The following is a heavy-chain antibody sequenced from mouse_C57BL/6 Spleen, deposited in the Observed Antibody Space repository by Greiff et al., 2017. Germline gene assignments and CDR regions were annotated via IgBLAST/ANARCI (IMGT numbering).Heavy chain of an antibody. CDR1: GYTFTSYW. J-gene: IGHJ2*01. Sequence: VQLQQSGAELVKPGASVKLSCKASGYTFTSYWMHWVKQRPGQGLEWIGMIHPTSGSTNYNEKFKSKATLTVDKSSSTAYMQLSSLTSEDSAVYYCAPLITTVVATGYFDYWGKGTTLTVSS. V-gene: IGHV1-64*01. D-gene: IGHD1-1*01. CDR2: IHPTSGST. CDR3: APLITTVVATGYFDY.